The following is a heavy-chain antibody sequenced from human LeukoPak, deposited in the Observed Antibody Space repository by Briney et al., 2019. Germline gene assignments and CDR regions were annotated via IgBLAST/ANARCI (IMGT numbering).Heavy chain of an antibody. V-gene: IGHV3-21*01. CDR1: GFTFSSYS. CDR3: AREELGYYYDSSGYYSDY. D-gene: IGHD3-22*01. J-gene: IGHJ4*02. CDR2: ISSSSSYI. Sequence: PGGFLRLSCAASGFTFSSYSMNWVRQAPGKGLEWVSSISSSSSYIYYADSVKGRFTISRDNAKNSLYLQMNSLRAEDTAVYYCAREELGYYYDSSGYYSDYWGQGTLVTVSS.